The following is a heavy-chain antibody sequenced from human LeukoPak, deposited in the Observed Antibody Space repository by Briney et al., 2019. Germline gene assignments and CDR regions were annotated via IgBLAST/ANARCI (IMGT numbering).Heavy chain of an antibody. Sequence: GGSLRLSCAASGFPFSSHAMSWVRQPPGKGLEWVAAISNGKTYYADSVRGRFAISRDDSTNTVYLHMNSLRDEDTALYHCAREAGYCAPVCVKTHWFDPWGQGTLVTVSS. D-gene: IGHD2-15*01. CDR3: AREAGYCAPVCVKTHWFDP. J-gene: IGHJ5*02. CDR2: ISNGKT. CDR1: GFPFSSHA. V-gene: IGHV3-23*01.